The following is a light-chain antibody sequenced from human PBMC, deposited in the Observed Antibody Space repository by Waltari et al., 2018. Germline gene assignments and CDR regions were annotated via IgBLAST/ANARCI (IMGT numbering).Light chain of an antibody. J-gene: IGLJ2*01. CDR3: SSYTSSSTVV. V-gene: IGLV2-14*01. CDR2: EVS. Sequence: QSALTQPASVSGYPGQSITISCIGTSSDVGGYNFASWSQQHPGKAPKLMIYEVSNRPSGVSNRFSGSKSGNTASLTISGLQAEDEADYYCSSYTSSSTVVFGGGTKLTVL. CDR1: SSDVGGYNF.